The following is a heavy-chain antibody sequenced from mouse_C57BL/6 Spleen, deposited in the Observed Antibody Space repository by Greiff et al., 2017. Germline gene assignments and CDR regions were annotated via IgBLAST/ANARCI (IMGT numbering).Heavy chain of an antibody. CDR1: GYAFTNYL. V-gene: IGHV1-54*01. D-gene: IGHD2-3*01. Sequence: QVQLQQSGAELVRPGTSVKVSCKASGYAFTNYLIEWVKQRPGQGLEWIGVINPGSGGTNYNEKFKGKATLTADKSASTAYMQLISLTSEDSAVYFYARWDGYYAYAMDYWGQVTSVTVSS. J-gene: IGHJ4*01. CDR2: INPGSGGT. CDR3: ARWDGYYAYAMDY.